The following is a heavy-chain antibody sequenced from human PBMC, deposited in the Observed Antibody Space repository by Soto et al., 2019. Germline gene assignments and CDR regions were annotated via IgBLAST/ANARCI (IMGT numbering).Heavy chain of an antibody. CDR3: AKDYWGGTGGDFFDY. V-gene: IGHV3-9*01. Sequence: EVQLVESGGGLVQPGRSLTLSCAASGFSFEDYAMHWLRLPPGKGLEWVSSISWNSGILKYADSVGGRFTISRDNANNSLYLQMDSLRPEDTALYYCAKDYWGGTGGDFFDYWGQGSMVTVSS. J-gene: IGHJ4*02. D-gene: IGHD3-16*01. CDR2: ISWNSGIL. CDR1: GFSFEDYA.